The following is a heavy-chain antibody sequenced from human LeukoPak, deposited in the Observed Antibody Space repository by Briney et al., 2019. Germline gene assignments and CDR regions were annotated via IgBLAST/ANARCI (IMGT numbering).Heavy chain of an antibody. CDR3: ARDDYGDDNWFDP. Sequence: GGSLRLSCAASGFTFSSYSMNWVRQAPGKGLEWASSISSSSSSYIYYADSVTGRFTISRDNAKNSLYLQMNSLRAEDTAVYYCARDDYGDDNWFDPWGQGTLVTVSS. CDR2: ISSSSSSYI. J-gene: IGHJ5*02. V-gene: IGHV3-21*01. CDR1: GFTFSSYS. D-gene: IGHD4-17*01.